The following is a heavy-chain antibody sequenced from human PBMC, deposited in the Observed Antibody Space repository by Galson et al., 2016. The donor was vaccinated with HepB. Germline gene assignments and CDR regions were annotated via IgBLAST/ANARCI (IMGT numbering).Heavy chain of an antibody. CDR3: ARGGWSWDGPGLFDY. J-gene: IGHJ4*02. V-gene: IGHV5-51*01. D-gene: IGHD1-26*01. Sequence: QSGAEVTKPGESLRISCKGYGSSFTSYCIGWVRQMPGKGLELMGIIYPADSDTTYSPSFQGQVTISADKSINTAYLQWSSLKASDTAMYFCARGGWSWDGPGLFDYWGQGTLATVSS. CDR2: IYPADSDT. CDR1: GSSFTSYC.